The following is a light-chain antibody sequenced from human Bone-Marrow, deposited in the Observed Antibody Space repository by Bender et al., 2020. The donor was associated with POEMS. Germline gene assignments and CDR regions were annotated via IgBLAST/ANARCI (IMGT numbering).Light chain of an antibody. CDR1: DSNFGGNN. CDR3: CSLADSLVV. J-gene: IGLJ2*01. V-gene: IGLV1-44*01. CDR2: SNY. Sequence: QSVLTQPPSASGTPGQSVIISCSGTDSNFGGNNVNWYQHLAGTAPRLVVYSNYQRPSGVPDRFSGSKSGNTASLTISGLQAEDEADYYCCSLADSLVVFGGGTKLTVL.